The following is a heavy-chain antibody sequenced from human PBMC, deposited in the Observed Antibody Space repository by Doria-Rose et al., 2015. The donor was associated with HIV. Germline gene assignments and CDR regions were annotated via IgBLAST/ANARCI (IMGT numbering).Heavy chain of an antibody. CDR1: GGSISSSSYY. J-gene: IGHJ3*02. Sequence: QVQLQESGPGLVKPSETLSLTCSVSGGSISSSSYYWGWIRQPPGKGLERIGSFYYSGSTYYNPSLKSRVTISVDTSKNQFSLKRRSVTAADTAVYYCARDPPFWSGSLDYDAFDIWGQGTMVTVSS. D-gene: IGHD3-3*01. V-gene: IGHV4-39*07. CDR3: ARDPPFWSGSLDYDAFDI. CDR2: FYYSGST.